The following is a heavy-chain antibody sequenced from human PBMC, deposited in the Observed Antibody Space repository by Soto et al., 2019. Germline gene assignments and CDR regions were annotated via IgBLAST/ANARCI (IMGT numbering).Heavy chain of an antibody. CDR2: ISGSGGST. D-gene: IGHD6-13*01. CDR3: AKDLSSQQLALPYGMDV. J-gene: IGHJ6*02. CDR1: GFTFSSYA. Sequence: PGGSLRLSCAASGFTFSSYAMSWVRQAPGKGLEWVSAISGSGGSTYYADSVKGRFTISRDNSKNTLYLQMNSLRAEDTAVYYCAKDLSSQQLALPYGMDVWGQGTTVTVSS. V-gene: IGHV3-23*01.